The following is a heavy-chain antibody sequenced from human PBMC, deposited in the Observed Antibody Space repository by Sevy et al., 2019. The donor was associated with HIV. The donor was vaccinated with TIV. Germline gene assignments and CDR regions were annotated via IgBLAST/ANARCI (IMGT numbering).Heavy chain of an antibody. Sequence: GGSLRLSCAASGFTFSSYAMSWVRQAPGKGLEWVSVISGSGGSTYYADSVKGRFTVSRDNSKNTQYLQMNSLRAEDTAVYYCAKVDSSGWYSKGAGDWFDPWGQGTLVTVSS. CDR1: GFTFSSYA. D-gene: IGHD6-19*01. CDR3: AKVDSSGWYSKGAGDWFDP. V-gene: IGHV3-23*01. CDR2: ISGSGGST. J-gene: IGHJ5*02.